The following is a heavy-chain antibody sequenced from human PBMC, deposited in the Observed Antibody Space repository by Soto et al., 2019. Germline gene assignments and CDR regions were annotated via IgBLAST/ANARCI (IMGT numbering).Heavy chain of an antibody. D-gene: IGHD4-17*01. J-gene: IGHJ3*01. CDR2: IYPGDSRT. CDR1: SCTAYC. Sequence: SCTAYCSGWVRQMNEKGLKRMGIIYPGDSRTTYSPSFQGQVIISADKSISTAYLQWSSLKASDTAMYYCTRDWDYGGNADGIDVWGQGTMGTVSS. V-gene: IGHV5-51*01. CDR3: TRDWDYGGNADGIDV.